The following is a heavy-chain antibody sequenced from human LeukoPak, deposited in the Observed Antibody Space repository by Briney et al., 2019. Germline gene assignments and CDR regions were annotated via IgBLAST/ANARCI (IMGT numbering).Heavy chain of an antibody. V-gene: IGHV4-34*01. CDR1: GGSFSGYY. CDR3: ASVRGYSYGLGVYYYDGMDV. CDR2: INHSGST. D-gene: IGHD5-18*01. J-gene: IGHJ6*02. Sequence: PSETLSLTCAVYGGSFSGYYWSWIRQPPGKGLEWIGEINHSGSTNYNPSLKSRVTISVDTSKNQFSLRLSSVTAADAAVYYCASVRGYSYGLGVYYYDGMDVWGQGTTVTVSS.